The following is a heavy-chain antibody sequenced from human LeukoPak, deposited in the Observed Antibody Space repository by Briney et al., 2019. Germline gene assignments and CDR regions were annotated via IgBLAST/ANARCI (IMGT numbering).Heavy chain of an antibody. CDR3: ARDPMVRGVIPY. J-gene: IGHJ4*02. Sequence: PSETLSLTCTVSGGSISSTSYYWSWIRQPPGKGLEWIGYIYYSGSTNYNPSLKSRVTISVDTSKNQFSLKLSSVTAADTAVYYCARDPMVRGVIPYWGQGTLVTVSS. CDR2: IYYSGST. V-gene: IGHV4-61*01. D-gene: IGHD3-10*01. CDR1: GGSISSTSYY.